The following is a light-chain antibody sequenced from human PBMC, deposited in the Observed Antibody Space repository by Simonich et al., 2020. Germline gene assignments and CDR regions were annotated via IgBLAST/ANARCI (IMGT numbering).Light chain of an antibody. CDR1: QSISNY. V-gene: IGKV1-17*03. CDR3: LQHNSYPLT. Sequence: DIQLPQFPSALSASVGDNITITCRESQSISNYLACFQQKTVTDPKRLIYAACSLQSGVPSRFSGSGSGTEFTLTISSLQPEDFATYYCLQHNSYPLTFGGGTKVEIK. CDR2: AAC. J-gene: IGKJ4*01.